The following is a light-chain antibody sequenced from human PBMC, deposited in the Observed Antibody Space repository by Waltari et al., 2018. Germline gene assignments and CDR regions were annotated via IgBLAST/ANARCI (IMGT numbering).Light chain of an antibody. Sequence: DIQMTQSPSTLSASIGDRVTITCRASESINSWLAWYQQRPGEAPKLLIYKGSALESGVPSRFSASGSGTEFTLTISSLQPDDFATYYCQQYHDYWTFGQGTKVEIK. CDR3: QQYHDYWT. CDR1: ESINSW. V-gene: IGKV1-5*03. J-gene: IGKJ1*01. CDR2: KGS.